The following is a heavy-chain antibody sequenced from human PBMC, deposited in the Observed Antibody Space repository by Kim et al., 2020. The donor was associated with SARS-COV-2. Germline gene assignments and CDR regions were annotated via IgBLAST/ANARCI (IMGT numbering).Heavy chain of an antibody. CDR3: AREAGYYYYGMDV. CDR1: GFTVSSNY. CDR2: IYSGGST. D-gene: IGHD3-10*01. Sequence: GGSLRLSCAASGFTVSSNYMSWVRQAPGKGLEWVSVIYSGGSTYYADSVKGRFTISRDNSKNTLYLQKNSLRAEDTAVYYCAREAGYYYYGMDVWGQGTTVTVSS. V-gene: IGHV3-53*01. J-gene: IGHJ6*02.